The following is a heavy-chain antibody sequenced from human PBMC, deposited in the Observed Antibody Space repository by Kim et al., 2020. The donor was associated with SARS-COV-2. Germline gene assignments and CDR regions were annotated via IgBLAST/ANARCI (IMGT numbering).Heavy chain of an antibody. D-gene: IGHD1-1*01. V-gene: IGHV3-11*06. J-gene: IGHJ6*02. CDR3: ARDEWERNVGYYYYYGMDV. Sequence: GRFTISRDNAKNSLYLQMNSLRAEDTAVYYCARDEWERNVGYYYYYGMDVWGQGTTVTVSS.